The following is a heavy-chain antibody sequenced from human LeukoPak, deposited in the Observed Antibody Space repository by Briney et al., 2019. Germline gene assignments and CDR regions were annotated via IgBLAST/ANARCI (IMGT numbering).Heavy chain of an antibody. J-gene: IGHJ5*02. CDR3: ARELGYCSGGSCSDWFDP. V-gene: IGHV4-59*12. Sequence: SETLSLTCTVSGDSITNYYWSWIRQPPGKGLEWIGYFSHSGTTNYNPSLKSRVAILVDTSKNQFSLKLSSVTAADTAVYYCARELGYCSGGSCSDWFDPWGQGTLVTVSS. D-gene: IGHD2-15*01. CDR2: FSHSGTT. CDR1: GDSITNYY.